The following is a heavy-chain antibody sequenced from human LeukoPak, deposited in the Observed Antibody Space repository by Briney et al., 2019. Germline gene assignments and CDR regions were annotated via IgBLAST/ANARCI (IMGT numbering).Heavy chain of an antibody. D-gene: IGHD2-2*01. CDR3: ARQVYCRSTSRPPPNFDY. CDR1: GYSFTNYW. Sequence: GESLRISCEGCGYSFTNYWITWVREMPGKGLEWMGIIYPGDSDTRYIPSFQGQVTISADKSISTAYLQWSSLKASDTAMYYCARQVYCRSTSRPPPNFDYWGQGTLVTVSS. J-gene: IGHJ4*02. CDR2: IYPGDSDT. V-gene: IGHV5-51*01.